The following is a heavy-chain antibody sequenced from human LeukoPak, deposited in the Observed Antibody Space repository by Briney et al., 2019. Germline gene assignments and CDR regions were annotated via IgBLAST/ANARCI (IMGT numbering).Heavy chain of an antibody. CDR2: INHSGST. D-gene: IGHD3-10*01. V-gene: IGHV4-34*01. J-gene: IGHJ4*02. CDR1: GFTFSSYS. CDR3: ARGAEDYGSGSYYNVAFDY. Sequence: GSLRLSCAASGFTFSSYSMNWIRQPPGKGLEWIGEINHSGSTNYNPSLKSRVTISVDTSKNQFSLKLSSVTAADTAVYYCARGAEDYGSGSYYNVAFDYWGQGTLVTVSS.